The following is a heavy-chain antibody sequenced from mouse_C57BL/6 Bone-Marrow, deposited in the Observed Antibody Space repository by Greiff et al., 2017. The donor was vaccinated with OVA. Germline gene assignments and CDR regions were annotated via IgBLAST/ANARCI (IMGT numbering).Heavy chain of an antibody. V-gene: IGHV1-18*01. Sequence: DVQLQESGPELVKPGASVKIPCKASGYTFTDYNMDWVKQSHGKSLEWIGDINPNNGGTIYNQKFKGKATLTVDKSSSTAYMELRSLTSEDTAVYYCARCYDYDGWYFDVWGTGTTVTVSS. J-gene: IGHJ1*03. D-gene: IGHD2-4*01. CDR1: GYTFTDYN. CDR3: ARCYDYDGWYFDV. CDR2: INPNNGGT.